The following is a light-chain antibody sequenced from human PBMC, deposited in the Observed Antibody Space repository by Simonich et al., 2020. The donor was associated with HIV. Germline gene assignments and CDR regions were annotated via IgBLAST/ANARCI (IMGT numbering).Light chain of an antibody. CDR2: WAS. CDR3: QKYYSTPIT. J-gene: IGKJ5*01. V-gene: IGKV4-1*01. Sequence: DIVMTQSPDSLAVSLGERATINCKSSQSVLARSNNKNYLAWYQQKPGQSPKLLVYWASTREAGVPDRFSGSGSGTDFTLTISSLQAEDVAVYYCQKYYSTPITFGQGTRLEIK. CDR1: QSVLARSNNKNY.